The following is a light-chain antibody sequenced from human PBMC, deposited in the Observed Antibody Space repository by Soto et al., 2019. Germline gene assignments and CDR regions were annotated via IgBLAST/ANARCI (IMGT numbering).Light chain of an antibody. V-gene: IGLV2-14*01. Sequence: QSALTQPASVSGSAGQSITISCSGTMRDVGAYNLVSWYQQHPGTAPKLIIYEVRNRPSEISIRFSGSKSGNTASLTISGLQAEDEADYYCTSYSTKNTVVFGGGTKVTVL. J-gene: IGLJ2*01. CDR1: MRDVGAYNL. CDR3: TSYSTKNTVV. CDR2: EVR.